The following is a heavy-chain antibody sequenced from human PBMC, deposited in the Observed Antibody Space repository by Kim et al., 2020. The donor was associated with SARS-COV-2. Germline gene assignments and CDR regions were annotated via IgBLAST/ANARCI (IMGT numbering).Heavy chain of an antibody. V-gene: IGHV3-23*03. Sequence: GGSLRLSCAASGFTFSSYAMSWVRQAPGKGLEWVSVIYSGGSSTYYADSVKGRFTISRDNSKNTLYLQMNSLRAEDTAVYYCAKEVTDSSSWYRVPPYLKPHHYFDYWGQGTLVTVSS. J-gene: IGHJ4*02. CDR1: GFTFSSYA. CDR2: IYSGGSST. CDR3: AKEVTDSSSWYRVPPYLKPHHYFDY. D-gene: IGHD6-13*01.